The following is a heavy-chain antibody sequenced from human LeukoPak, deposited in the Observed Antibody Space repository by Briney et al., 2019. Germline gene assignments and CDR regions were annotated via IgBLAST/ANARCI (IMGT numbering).Heavy chain of an antibody. D-gene: IGHD5-12*01. CDR1: GFTFSSYA. J-gene: IGHJ4*02. Sequence: PGGSLGLSCAASGFTFSSYALSWVRQAPGKGLEWVSAISGSGGSTYYADSVKGRFTISRDNSKNTLYLQMNSLRAEDTAVYYCAKDRVATTLFDYWGQGTLVTVSS. CDR3: AKDRVATTLFDY. V-gene: IGHV3-23*01. CDR2: ISGSGGST.